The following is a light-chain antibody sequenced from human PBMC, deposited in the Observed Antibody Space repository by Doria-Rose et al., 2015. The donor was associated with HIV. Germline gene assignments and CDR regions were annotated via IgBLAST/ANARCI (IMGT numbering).Light chain of an antibody. CDR2: YDS. V-gene: IGLV3-21*04. J-gene: IGLJ2*01. Sequence: PSVSVAPGKTARITCGRNNIGSKNVQWYQQKPGQAPVLVMFYDSDRPAGIPERFSGSTSGNTATLTISRVEAGDEADYYCQVWDYSTDLVFGGGTKLTVL. CDR1: NIGSKN. CDR3: QVWDYSTDLV.